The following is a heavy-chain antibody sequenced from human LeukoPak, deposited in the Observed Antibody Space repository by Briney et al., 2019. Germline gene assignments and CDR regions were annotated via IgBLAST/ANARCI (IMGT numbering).Heavy chain of an antibody. D-gene: IGHD3-22*01. CDR2: IWYDGSNE. J-gene: IGHJ3*02. Sequence: GGSLRHSCAASGFTFSSYGMHWVRQAPGKGLKWMAVIWYDGSNEYYADSVKGRFTISRDNSKNTLYLQMNSLRAEDTAVYYCARESLYDSSGYYSNSDAFDIWGQGTMVTVSS. V-gene: IGHV3-33*01. CDR3: ARESLYDSSGYYSNSDAFDI. CDR1: GFTFSSYG.